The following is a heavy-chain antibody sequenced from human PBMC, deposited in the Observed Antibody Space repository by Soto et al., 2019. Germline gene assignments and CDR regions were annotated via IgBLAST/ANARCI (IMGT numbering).Heavy chain of an antibody. CDR1: GGSFSGYY. D-gene: IGHD2-15*01. J-gene: IGHJ4*02. Sequence: SETLSLTCAVYGGSFSGYYWSWIRQPPGKGLEWIGEINHSGSTNYNPSLKSRVTISVDTPKKQFSLKLSSVTAADTAVYYCAREGYCSGGSCYSRTLDYWGQGTLVTVSS. CDR3: AREGYCSGGSCYSRTLDY. CDR2: INHSGST. V-gene: IGHV4-34*01.